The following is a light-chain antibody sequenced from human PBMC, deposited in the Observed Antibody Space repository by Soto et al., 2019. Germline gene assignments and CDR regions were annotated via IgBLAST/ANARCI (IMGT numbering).Light chain of an antibody. CDR3: SSCASTHTYV. Sequence: QSALTQPASVSGSPGQSITISCTGTSSDVAFYNHVSWYQQHPGKAPKLLIYEVNNRPSGVSHRFSGSKSGNTASLTISGLQADDEADYYCSSCASTHTYVFGTGTKLTVL. CDR1: SSDVAFYNH. CDR2: EVN. V-gene: IGLV2-14*01. J-gene: IGLJ1*01.